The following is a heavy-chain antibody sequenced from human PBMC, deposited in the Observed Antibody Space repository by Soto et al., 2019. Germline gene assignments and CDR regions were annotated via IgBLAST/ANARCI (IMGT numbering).Heavy chain of an antibody. V-gene: IGHV1-58*01. CDR2: IVVGSGNT. CDR1: GFTFNSSA. Sequence: ASVQVCCKASGFTFNSSAVKSVRQARGQRLEWIGWIVVGSGNTDYAQKFQERVTITRDMSTSTAYMDLSSLRSEDTAVYYCAADKGHSYGYGTYWGQGTLVTAPQ. J-gene: IGHJ4*02. CDR3: AADKGHSYGYGTY. D-gene: IGHD5-18*01.